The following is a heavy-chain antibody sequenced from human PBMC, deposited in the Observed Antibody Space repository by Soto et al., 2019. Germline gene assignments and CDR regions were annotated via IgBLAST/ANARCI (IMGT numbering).Heavy chain of an antibody. V-gene: IGHV4-31*03. CDR3: ARAEPSVNHYYSYYMDV. D-gene: IGHD6-19*01. CDR1: GGSISSGGYY. J-gene: IGHJ6*03. CDR2: IYYSGST. Sequence: SETLSLTCTVSGGSISSGGYYWSWIRQHPGKGLEWIGYIYYSGSTYYNPSLKSRVTISVDTSKNQFSLKLSSVTAADTAVYYCARAEPSVNHYYSYYMDVWGKGTTDSVSS.